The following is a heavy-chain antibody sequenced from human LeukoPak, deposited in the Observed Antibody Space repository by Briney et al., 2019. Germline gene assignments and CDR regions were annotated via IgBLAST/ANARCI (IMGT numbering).Heavy chain of an antibody. CDR3: AKDETVLLWFGELLDYAFDI. D-gene: IGHD3-10*01. Sequence: PGGSLRLSCAASGFTFSSYAMSWVRQAPGKGLEWVSAISGSGGSTYYADSVKGRFTISRDNSKNTLYLQMNSLRAEDTAVYYRAKDETVLLWFGELLDYAFDIWGQGTMVTVSS. CDR2: ISGSGGST. V-gene: IGHV3-23*01. CDR1: GFTFSSYA. J-gene: IGHJ3*02.